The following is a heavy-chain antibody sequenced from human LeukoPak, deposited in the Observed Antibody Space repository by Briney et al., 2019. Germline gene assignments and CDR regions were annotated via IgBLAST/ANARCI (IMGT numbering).Heavy chain of an antibody. J-gene: IGHJ4*02. CDR3: ARTLSQSQFDY. Sequence: SETLSLTCPVSGASFISYYWSWIRQPPGKGLEWIGYIYTSGNTNYNPSLKSRVTISVDTSKNQFSLRLSSVTAADTAVYYCARTLSQSQFDYWGQGTLVTVSS. CDR1: GASFISYY. V-gene: IGHV4-4*09. CDR2: IYTSGNT.